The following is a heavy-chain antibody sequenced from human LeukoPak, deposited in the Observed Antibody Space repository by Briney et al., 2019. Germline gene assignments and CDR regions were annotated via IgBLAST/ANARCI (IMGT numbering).Heavy chain of an antibody. CDR3: ARIGRGYDFWSGDYYYYYMTS. V-gene: IGHV4-39*01. D-gene: IGHD3-3*01. J-gene: IGHJ6*03. Sequence: SETLSPTCTVSGDSINTSSYYWGWIRRPPGKGLEWIGSTSYSGSTYYNPSLKSRVTISVDTSKNQFSLRLSSVTATDTAVYYCARIGRGYDFWSGDYYYYYMTSGAKGPRSPSP. CDR2: TSYSGST. CDR1: GDSINTSSYY.